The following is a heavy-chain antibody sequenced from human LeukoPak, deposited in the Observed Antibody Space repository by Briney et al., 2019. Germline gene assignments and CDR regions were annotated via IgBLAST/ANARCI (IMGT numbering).Heavy chain of an antibody. V-gene: IGHV3-48*01. CDR3: ARTLYDSYDDY. D-gene: IGHD5-18*01. J-gene: IGHJ4*02. CDR2: ISSSSTI. CDR1: GFTFSSYS. Sequence: GGSLRLSCAASGFTFSSYSMNWVRQAPGKGLEWVSYISSSSTIYYADSVKGRFTISRDNAKNSLYLQMDSLRAEDTAVYYCARTLYDSYDDYWGQGTLVTVSS.